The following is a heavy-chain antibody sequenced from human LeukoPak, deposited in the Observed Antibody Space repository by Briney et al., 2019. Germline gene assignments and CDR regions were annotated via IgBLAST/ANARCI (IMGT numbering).Heavy chain of an antibody. V-gene: IGHV1-24*01. Sequence: ASVKVSCKVSGSTLTELSMHWVRQAPGKGLEWMGTFDPEDGETIYAQKFQGRVTMTEDTSTDTAYMELSSLRSEDTAVYYCATYMTTLTANWFDPWGQGTLVTVSS. CDR2: FDPEDGET. CDR1: GSTLTELS. CDR3: ATYMTTLTANWFDP. J-gene: IGHJ5*02. D-gene: IGHD4-11*01.